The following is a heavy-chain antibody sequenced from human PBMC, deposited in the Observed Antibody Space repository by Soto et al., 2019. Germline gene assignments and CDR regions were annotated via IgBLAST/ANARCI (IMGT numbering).Heavy chain of an antibody. CDR2: INPNSGGT. D-gene: IGHD2-2*01. J-gene: IGHJ6*03. V-gene: IGHV1-2*04. CDR3: ARDGVPAAMIDYYYYYMDV. CDR1: GYTFTGYY. Sequence: ASVKVSCKASGYTFTGYYMHWVRQAPGQGLEWMGCINPNSGGTNYAQKFQGWVTMTRDTSISTAYMELSRLRSDDTAVYYCARDGVPAAMIDYYYYYMDVWGKGTTVTVSS.